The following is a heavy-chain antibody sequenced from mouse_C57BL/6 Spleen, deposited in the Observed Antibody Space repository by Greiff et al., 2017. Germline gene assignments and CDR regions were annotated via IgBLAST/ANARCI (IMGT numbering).Heavy chain of an antibody. D-gene: IGHD2-4*01. Sequence: VQLKQSGPELVKPGASVKMSCKASGYTFTDYNMHWVKQSHGKSLEWIGYINPNNGGTSYNQKFKGKATLTVNKSSSTAYMELRSLTSEDSAVYYGAREDDYDWYFDVWGTGTTVTVSS. J-gene: IGHJ1*03. CDR1: GYTFTDYN. CDR3: AREDDYDWYFDV. CDR2: INPNNGGT. V-gene: IGHV1-22*01.